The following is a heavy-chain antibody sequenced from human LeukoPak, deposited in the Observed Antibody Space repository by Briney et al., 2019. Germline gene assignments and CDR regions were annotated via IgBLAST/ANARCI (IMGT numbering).Heavy chain of an antibody. CDR2: IYYSGST. Sequence: SETLSLTCTVSGGSISSSSYYWGWIRQPPGKGLEWIGSIYYSGSTYYNPSLKSRVTISVDTSKNQFSLKLSSVTAADTAVYYCARTRGEYYDILTGYYQPPAPYYFDYWGQGTLVTVSS. CDR3: ARTRGEYYDILTGYYQPPAPYYFDY. D-gene: IGHD3-9*01. CDR1: GGSISSSSYY. V-gene: IGHV4-39*07. J-gene: IGHJ4*02.